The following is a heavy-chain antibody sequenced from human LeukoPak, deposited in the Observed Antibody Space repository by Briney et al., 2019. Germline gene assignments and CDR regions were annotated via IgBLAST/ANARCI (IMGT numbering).Heavy chain of an antibody. CDR3: ARINYDCVWGSYPLYYFDY. CDR1: GGSFSGYY. Sequence: PSETLSLTCAVYGGSFSGYYWSWIRQPPGKGLEWIGKINHSGSTNYNPSLKSRVTISVDTSKNQFSLKLSSVTAADTAVYYCARINYDCVWGSYPLYYFDYWGQGTLVTVSS. D-gene: IGHD3-16*01. CDR2: INHSGST. V-gene: IGHV4-34*01. J-gene: IGHJ4*02.